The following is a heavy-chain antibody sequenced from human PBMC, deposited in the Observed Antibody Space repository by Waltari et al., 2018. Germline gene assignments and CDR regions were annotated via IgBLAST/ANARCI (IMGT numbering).Heavy chain of an antibody. Sequence: QVQLQESGPGLVKPSETLSLTCAVSGYSISSGYSWGWIRQPPGKGLEWIGSIYHSGSTYYNPSLKRRVTISVDTSKNQFSLKLSSVTAADTAVYYCARSGATGFGRGDYVPLPFDYWGQGTLVTVSS. CDR2: IYHSGST. D-gene: IGHD4-17*01. V-gene: IGHV4-38-2*01. J-gene: IGHJ4*02. CDR3: ARSGATGFGRGDYVPLPFDY. CDR1: GYSISSGYS.